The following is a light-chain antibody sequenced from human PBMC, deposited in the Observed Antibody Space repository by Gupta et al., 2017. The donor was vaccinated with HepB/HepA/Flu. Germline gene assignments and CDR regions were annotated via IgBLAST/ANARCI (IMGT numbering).Light chain of an antibody. CDR2: AAS. CDR1: QSISSY. V-gene: IGKV1-39*01. CDR3: QQSYSTPCS. J-gene: IGKJ2*04. Sequence: IRLTRPPSSLSASVGDRVTITCRASQSISSYLNWYQQKPGKAPKLLIYAASSLQSGVPSRFSGSGSGTDFTLTISSLQPEDFATYYCQQSYSTPCSFGQGTKVEIK.